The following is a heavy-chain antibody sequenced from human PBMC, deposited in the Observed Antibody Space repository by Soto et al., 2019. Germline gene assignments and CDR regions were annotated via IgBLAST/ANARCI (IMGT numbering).Heavy chain of an antibody. CDR2: IIPIFDTP. CDR3: ARSIGSGGVIGGFDY. CDR1: GGTFNMYA. D-gene: IGHD3-16*02. J-gene: IGHJ4*02. Sequence: QVQLVQSGAEVRKPGSAVRVSCKASGGTFNMYAMNWVRQAPGQGLEWMAGIIPIFDTPRYSQRFQGRVTITVDESTSTANMDLTGLRSEDTAIYYCARSIGSGGVIGGFDYWGQGTLVTVAS. V-gene: IGHV1-69*01.